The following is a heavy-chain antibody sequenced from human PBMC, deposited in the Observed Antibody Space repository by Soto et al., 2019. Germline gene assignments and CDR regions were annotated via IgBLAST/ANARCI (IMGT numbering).Heavy chain of an antibody. Sequence: ASENGYCKASGYTFTSYGISWVRQAPGQGLELMGWISAYNGNTKYAQKLQGRVTMTTXXXXXXAXMXLXXXXSDXTAVYYCARVVGSAADRLFFDFWGQGTLVTVSS. CDR3: ARVVGSAADRLFFDF. CDR1: GYTFTSYG. CDR2: ISAYNGNT. J-gene: IGHJ4*02. D-gene: IGHD6-6*01. V-gene: IGHV1-18*01.